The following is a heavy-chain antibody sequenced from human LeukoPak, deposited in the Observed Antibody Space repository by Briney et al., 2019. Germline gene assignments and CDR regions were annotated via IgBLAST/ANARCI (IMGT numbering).Heavy chain of an antibody. Sequence: GGSLRLSCAASGFTFSGYAMNWVRQAPGKGLEWVSYISSSGSTIYYADSVKGRFTISRDNAKNSLYLQMNSLRAEDTAVYYCARDEVGAYFDYWGQGTLVTVSS. CDR3: ARDEVGAYFDY. CDR2: ISSSGSTI. CDR1: GFTFSGYA. J-gene: IGHJ4*02. V-gene: IGHV3-48*04. D-gene: IGHD1-26*01.